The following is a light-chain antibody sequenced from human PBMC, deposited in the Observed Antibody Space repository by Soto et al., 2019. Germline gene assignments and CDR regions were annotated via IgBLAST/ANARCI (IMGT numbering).Light chain of an antibody. Sequence: EIVLTQSPATLALSPGERATLSCRASQSVSTYLAWYQQKAGQAPKLLIYDASNRATGIPARFSGSGSGTDFTLTINSLQPEDFAVYYCQQSHDWLTFGGGTKVEIK. CDR3: QQSHDWLT. V-gene: IGKV3-11*01. CDR1: QSVSTY. CDR2: DAS. J-gene: IGKJ4*01.